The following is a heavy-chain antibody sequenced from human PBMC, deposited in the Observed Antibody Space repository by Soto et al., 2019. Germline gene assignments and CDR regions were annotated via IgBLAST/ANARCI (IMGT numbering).Heavy chain of an antibody. CDR2: ISPYSGYT. CDR1: GYSFMKYG. Sequence: ASVKVSCKGFGYSFMKYGINWVRQAPGQGLEWVGWISPYSGYTHSAQKFHGRLTLTTDTAASTAYMELRILRSADTALYYCAREASVLIPAAQPSRFDSWGQGTLVSVSS. V-gene: IGHV1-18*01. J-gene: IGHJ4*02. CDR3: AREASVLIPAAQPSRFDS. D-gene: IGHD2-2*01.